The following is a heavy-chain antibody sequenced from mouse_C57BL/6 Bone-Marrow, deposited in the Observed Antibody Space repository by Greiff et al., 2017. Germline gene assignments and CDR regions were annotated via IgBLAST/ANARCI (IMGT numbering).Heavy chain of an antibody. CDR3: ARGPLYYGSSYWYYDV. Sequence: QVQLQQSGAELARPGASVKLSCKASGYTFTSYGISWVKQRTGQGLEWIGEIYPRSGNTSYNEKFKGKATLTADKSSSTAYMELRSLTSEDSAVYFCARGPLYYGSSYWYYDVWGTGTTVTVSS. J-gene: IGHJ1*03. CDR1: GYTFTSYG. D-gene: IGHD1-1*01. V-gene: IGHV1-81*01. CDR2: IYPRSGNT.